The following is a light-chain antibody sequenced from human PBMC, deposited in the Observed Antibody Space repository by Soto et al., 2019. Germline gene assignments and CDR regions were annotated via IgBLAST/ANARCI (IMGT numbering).Light chain of an antibody. CDR3: LQYDSYSWT. CDR1: RSISDW. Sequence: GDRVTITCRASRSISDWLAWYQQKPGKAPNLLIFDASNLKSGVPSRFSGSGSGTEFTLTISSLQPDDVATYYCLQYDSYSWTFGQGTKVDIK. J-gene: IGKJ1*01. V-gene: IGKV1-5*01. CDR2: DAS.